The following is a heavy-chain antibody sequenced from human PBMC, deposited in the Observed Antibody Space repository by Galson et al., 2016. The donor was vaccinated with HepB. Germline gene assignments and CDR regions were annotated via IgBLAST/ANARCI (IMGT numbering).Heavy chain of an antibody. CDR3: TRHEQSGTKDY. V-gene: IGHV3-73*01. D-gene: IGHD1-1*01. CDR2: IRSRSNAYAT. J-gene: IGHJ4*02. Sequence: SLRLSCAASGFTFSASAIHWVRQAAGKGPEWLGRIRSRSNAYATTYSASVKGQFTISREDSKSTAYLQMTGLKTEDTATYYCTRHEQSGTKDYWGQGTLVTGSS. CDR1: GFTFSASA.